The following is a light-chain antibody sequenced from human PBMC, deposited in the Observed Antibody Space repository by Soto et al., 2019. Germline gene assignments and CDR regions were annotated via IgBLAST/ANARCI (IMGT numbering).Light chain of an antibody. CDR3: SSYTSSSTLYV. V-gene: IGLV2-14*01. J-gene: IGLJ1*01. CDR2: GVS. CDR1: SSDVGGYNY. Sequence: QSALTQPASVSGSPGQSITMSCTGTSSDVGGYNYVSWYQQHPGKAPKLMIYGVSNRPSRVANRFSGSKSGNTASLTISGLQAEDEADYYCSSYTSSSTLYVFGTGTKVTVL.